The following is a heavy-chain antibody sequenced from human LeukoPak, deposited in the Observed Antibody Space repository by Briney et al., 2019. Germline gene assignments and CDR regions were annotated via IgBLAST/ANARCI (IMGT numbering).Heavy chain of an antibody. V-gene: IGHV4-34*01. Sequence: SETLSLTCAVYGGSFSGYYWSWIRQPPGKGLEWTGEINHSGSTNYNPSLKSRVTISVDTSKNQFSLKLSSVTAADTAVYYCARGKEYYYDSSGFEQTYKTGLRYYFDYWGQGTLVTVSS. J-gene: IGHJ4*02. CDR2: INHSGST. CDR3: ARGKEYYYDSSGFEQTYKTGLRYYFDY. CDR1: GGSFSGYY. D-gene: IGHD3-22*01.